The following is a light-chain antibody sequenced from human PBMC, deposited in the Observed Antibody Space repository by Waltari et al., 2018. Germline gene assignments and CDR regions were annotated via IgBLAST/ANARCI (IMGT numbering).Light chain of an antibody. CDR3: QQYYSTPPIT. CDR2: WAS. Sequence: DIVMTQSPDSLAVSLCERATINCQSSQSVLSSSNNKNYLTWYQQKPGQPPKLLIYWASIRESGVPDRFSGSGSGTDFTLTISSLQAEDVAVYYCQQYYSTPPITFGQGTRLEIK. V-gene: IGKV4-1*01. CDR1: QSVLSSSNNKNY. J-gene: IGKJ5*01.